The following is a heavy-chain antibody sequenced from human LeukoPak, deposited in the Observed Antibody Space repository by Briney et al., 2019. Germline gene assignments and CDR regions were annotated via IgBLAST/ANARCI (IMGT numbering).Heavy chain of an antibody. CDR1: GGSISTITYY. V-gene: IGHV4-61*05. J-gene: IGHJ5*02. D-gene: IGHD6-19*01. Sequence: ETLSLTCTVSGGSISTITYYWGWIRQPPGKGLEWIGYIYYSGSTNYNPSLKSRVTISVDTSKNQFSLKLSSVTAADTAVYYCARATSSGWYNWFDPWGQGTLVTVSS. CDR3: ARATSSGWYNWFDP. CDR2: IYYSGST.